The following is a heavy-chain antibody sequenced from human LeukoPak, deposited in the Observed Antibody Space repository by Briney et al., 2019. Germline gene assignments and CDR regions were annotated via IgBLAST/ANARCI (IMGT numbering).Heavy chain of an antibody. Sequence: ASVKVSCKVSGYTLTELSMHWVRQAPGKGLEWMGGFDPEDGETIYEQKFQGRVTMTEDTSTDTAYMELSSLRSEDTAVYYCATPGDTAMVRPLDYWGQGTLVTVSS. D-gene: IGHD5-18*01. V-gene: IGHV1-24*01. CDR3: ATPGDTAMVRPLDY. CDR1: GYTLTELS. CDR2: FDPEDGET. J-gene: IGHJ4*02.